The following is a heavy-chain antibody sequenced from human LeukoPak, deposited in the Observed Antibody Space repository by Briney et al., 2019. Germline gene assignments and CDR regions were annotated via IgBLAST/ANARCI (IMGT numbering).Heavy chain of an antibody. CDR3: APADDFYFDY. CDR1: GFTFSNFG. V-gene: IGHV3-30*02. CDR2: VRNDRSGQ. D-gene: IGHD2-21*02. Sequence: GGSLRLSCEASGFTFSNFGMHWVRQAPGKGLEWVAYVRNDRSGQYYADSVKGRFTISRDNSRNILFLQMNNLRAEDTAVYYCAPADDFYFDYWGQGTLVTVSS. J-gene: IGHJ4*02.